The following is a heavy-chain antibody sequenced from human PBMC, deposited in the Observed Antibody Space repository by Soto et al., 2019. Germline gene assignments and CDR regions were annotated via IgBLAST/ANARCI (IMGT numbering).Heavy chain of an antibody. CDR2: ISAYNGNT. CDR3: ARDVYPNAKFIAAAGADY. V-gene: IGHV1-18*01. Sequence: ASVKVSCKASGYTFTSYGISWVRQAPGQGLEWMGWISAYNGNTNYAQKLQGRITMTTDTSTSTAYMELRSLRSDDTAVYYCARDVYPNAKFIAAAGADYWGQGTLVTVSS. J-gene: IGHJ4*02. D-gene: IGHD6-13*01. CDR1: GYTFTSYG.